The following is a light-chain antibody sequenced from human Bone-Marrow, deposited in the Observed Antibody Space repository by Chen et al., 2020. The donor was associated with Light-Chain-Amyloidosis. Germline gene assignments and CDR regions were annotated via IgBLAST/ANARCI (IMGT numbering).Light chain of an antibody. V-gene: IGKV3-15*01. CDR1: QSVSSN. J-gene: IGKJ1*01. CDR3: QQYNNWPGA. CDR2: GAS. Sequence: EIVMTQSPATLSVSPGERATLSCRASQSVSSNLAWYQQKPGQAPRLLIYGASTRATGIPARFSGSESGTEFTRTISSLQSEDLAVYYCQQYNNWPGAFGQGIKVEIK.